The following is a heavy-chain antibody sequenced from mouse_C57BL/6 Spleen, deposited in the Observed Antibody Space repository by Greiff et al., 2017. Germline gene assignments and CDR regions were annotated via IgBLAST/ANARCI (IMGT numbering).Heavy chain of an antibody. J-gene: IGHJ4*01. Sequence: QVQLKQPGAELVKPGASVKLSCKASGYTFTSYWMHWVKQRPGQGLEWIGMIHPNSGSTNYNEKFKSKATLTVDKSSSTAYMQLSSLTSEDSAVYYCAREKVIWSHYAMDYWGQGTSVTVSS. CDR2: IHPNSGST. D-gene: IGHD1-1*02. CDR3: AREKVIWSHYAMDY. CDR1: GYTFTSYW. V-gene: IGHV1-64*01.